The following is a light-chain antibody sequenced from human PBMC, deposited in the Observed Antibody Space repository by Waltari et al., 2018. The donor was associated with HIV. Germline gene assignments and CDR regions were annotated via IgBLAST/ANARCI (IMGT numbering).Light chain of an antibody. V-gene: IGLV1-40*01. CDR1: SSNIGAGYD. J-gene: IGLJ3*02. CDR2: GNS. CDR3: QSYDSTLSGSDWV. Sequence: QSVLTQPPSVSGAPGQRVTISCTGSSSNIGAGYDVHWYQPLPGTAPKLLIYGNSHLASGVPDRFSGSKSDTSASLAITGLQSEDEADYYCQSYDSTLSGSDWVFGGGTKLTVL.